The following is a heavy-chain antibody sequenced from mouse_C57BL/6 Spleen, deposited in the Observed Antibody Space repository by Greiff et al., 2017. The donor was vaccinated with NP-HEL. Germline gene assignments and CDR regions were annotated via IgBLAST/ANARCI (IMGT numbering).Heavy chain of an antibody. V-gene: IGHV1-80*01. J-gene: IGHJ2*01. D-gene: IGHD1-1*01. CDR1: GYAFSSYW. CDR2: IYPGDGDT. Sequence: QVQLQQSGAELVKPGASVKISCKASGYAFSSYWMNWVKQRPGKGLEWIGQIYPGDGDTNYNGKFKGKATLTADKSSSTAYMQLSSLTSEDSAVYFCASDYYGSSYYYWGQGTTLTVSS. CDR3: ASDYYGSSYYY.